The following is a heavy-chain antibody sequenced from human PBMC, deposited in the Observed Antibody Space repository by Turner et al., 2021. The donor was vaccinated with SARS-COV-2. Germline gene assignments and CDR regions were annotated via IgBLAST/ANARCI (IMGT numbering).Heavy chain of an antibody. J-gene: IGHJ4*02. V-gene: IGHV3-23*01. D-gene: IGHD3-22*01. CDR1: GCTFSSYA. CDR2: ISGSGGTT. CDR3: AKADRVMIVVVITLFDY. Sequence: EVQLLESGGGLVQPGGSLRLSCAASGCTFSSYAMSWVRQAQGKGLGWGSAISGSGGTTYYADSVKVRFTISRDNSKNTLYLQMNSLRAEDTAVYYCAKADRVMIVVVITLFDYWGQGTLVTVSS.